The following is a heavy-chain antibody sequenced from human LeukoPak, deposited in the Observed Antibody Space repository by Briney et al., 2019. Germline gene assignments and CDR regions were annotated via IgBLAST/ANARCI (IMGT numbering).Heavy chain of an antibody. J-gene: IGHJ2*01. D-gene: IGHD5-12*01. Sequence: ASVKVSCKASGYTFTGYYMHWVRQAPGQGLEWMGWINPNSGGTNYAQKFQGRVTMTRDTSISTAYMELSRLRSDDTAVYYGARGPGNVDIVARDFDLWDRGTLVTVSS. V-gene: IGHV1-2*02. CDR3: ARGPGNVDIVARDFDL. CDR2: INPNSGGT. CDR1: GYTFTGYY.